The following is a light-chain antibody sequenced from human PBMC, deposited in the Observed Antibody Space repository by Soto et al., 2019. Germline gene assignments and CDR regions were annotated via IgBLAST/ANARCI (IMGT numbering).Light chain of an antibody. V-gene: IGKV3-11*01. J-gene: IGKJ2*01. CDR2: DAS. CDR1: QSVSSY. Sequence: EIVLTQSPATLSLSPGERATLSCRASQSVSSYLAWYQQKPAKAPSLLIYDASKRPTGIPARFSGSGSGTDFTLTISSLEPEDFAVYYCQQRSNWPPYTFGQGTKLEIK. CDR3: QQRSNWPPYT.